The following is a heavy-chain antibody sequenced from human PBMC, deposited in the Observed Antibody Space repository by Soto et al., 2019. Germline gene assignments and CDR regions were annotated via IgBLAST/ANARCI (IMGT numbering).Heavy chain of an antibody. Sequence: EVQLVESGGGLVQPGGSLRLSCAASGFTVSSNYMSWVRQAPGKGLEWVSVIYSGGSTYYADSVKGRFTISRDNSKNTLYLQMNTLRAEDTAVYYCARDRIPTGMDVWGQGTTVTVSS. J-gene: IGHJ6*02. CDR3: ARDRIPTGMDV. CDR1: GFTVSSNY. CDR2: IYSGGST. V-gene: IGHV3-66*01.